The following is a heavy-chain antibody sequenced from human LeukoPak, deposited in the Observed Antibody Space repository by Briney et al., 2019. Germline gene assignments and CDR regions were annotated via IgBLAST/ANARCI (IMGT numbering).Heavy chain of an antibody. CDR3: ARWGFLDYYYMDV. J-gene: IGHJ6*03. Sequence: ASVKVSCKASGYSFTNYDFNWVRQAAGQGLEWMGWMNPNSGNTGYAQKFQGRVTITRNTSISTAYMELSSLRSEDTAVYYCARWGFLDYYYMDVWGKGTTVTVSS. V-gene: IGHV1-8*01. CDR1: GYSFTNYD. D-gene: IGHD3-16*01. CDR2: MNPNSGNT.